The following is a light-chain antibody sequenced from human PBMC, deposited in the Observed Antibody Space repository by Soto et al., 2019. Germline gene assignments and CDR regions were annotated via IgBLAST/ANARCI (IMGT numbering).Light chain of an antibody. CDR1: QNIRSY. J-gene: IGKJ5*01. CDR3: QQRSDWPPIT. Sequence: EVVLTQSPATLSVSQGERATLSCRASQNIRSYLAWYQQKPGQAPRLLIYDASNRATGIPARFSGSGSGTDFTLTISSLEPEDFAVYYCQQRSDWPPITFGQGTRLEI. V-gene: IGKV3-11*01. CDR2: DAS.